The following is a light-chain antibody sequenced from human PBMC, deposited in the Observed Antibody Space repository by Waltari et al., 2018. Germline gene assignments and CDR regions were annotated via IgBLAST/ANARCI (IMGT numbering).Light chain of an antibody. Sequence: QSALTQPASVSGSPGQSITISCTGTSSDVGSYNLVSSYQQHPGKAPKLMIYEVSKRPSGVSNRFSGSKSGNTASLTISGLQAEDEADYYCCSYAGTFYVFGTGTKVTVL. CDR3: CSYAGTFYV. CDR2: EVS. CDR1: SSDVGSYNL. J-gene: IGLJ1*01. V-gene: IGLV2-23*02.